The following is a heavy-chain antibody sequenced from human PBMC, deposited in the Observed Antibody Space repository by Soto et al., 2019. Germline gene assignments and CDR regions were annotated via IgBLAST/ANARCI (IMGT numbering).Heavy chain of an antibody. J-gene: IGHJ4*02. D-gene: IGHD4-17*01. Sequence: EVQLLESGGTLVQPGGSLRLSCAASGFTFSSYAMNWVRQAPGKGLEWVSVVSGNGVSTYYADSVKGRFTISRDNSKNTLFLQMNSLRAEDTAVYYCAKDRFVASTVTTFYFDYWGQGTLVTVSS. CDR1: GFTFSSYA. CDR2: VSGNGVST. V-gene: IGHV3-23*01. CDR3: AKDRFVASTVTTFYFDY.